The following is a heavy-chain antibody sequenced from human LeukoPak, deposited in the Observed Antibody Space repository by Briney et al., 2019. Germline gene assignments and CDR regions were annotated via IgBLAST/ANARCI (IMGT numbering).Heavy chain of an antibody. CDR2: IRYDGSSK. CDR3: ARVLSNGITNYFDY. D-gene: IGHD5/OR15-5a*01. V-gene: IGHV3-30*02. CDR1: GFTFNSYG. J-gene: IGHJ4*02. Sequence: GGSLRLSCAASGFTFNSYGIHWVRQAPGKGLEWVAFIRYDGSSKYYVDSVKGRFTISRDNAKNSLYLQMNSLRAEDTAVYYCARVLSNGITNYFDYWGQGTLVTVSS.